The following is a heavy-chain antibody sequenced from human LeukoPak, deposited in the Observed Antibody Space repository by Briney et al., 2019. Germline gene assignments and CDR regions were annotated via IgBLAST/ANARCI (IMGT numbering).Heavy chain of an antibody. CDR2: INHSGST. CDR1: GGSLSAYY. CDR3: ARDHAAAGFDY. J-gene: IGHJ4*02. D-gene: IGHD6-13*01. Sequence: SETLSLTCAVYGGSLSAYYWSWIRQPPGRGLEWIGEINHSGSTNYNPSLKSRVTISVDTSKNQFSLKLTSVTAADTAVYYCARDHAAAGFDYWGQGTLVTVSS. V-gene: IGHV4-34*01.